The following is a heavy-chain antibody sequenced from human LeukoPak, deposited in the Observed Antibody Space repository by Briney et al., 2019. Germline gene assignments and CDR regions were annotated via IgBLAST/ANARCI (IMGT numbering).Heavy chain of an antibody. D-gene: IGHD3-3*01. Sequence: EESLKISCKGSGYSFTSYWIGWVRQMPGKGLEWMGIIYPGDSDTRYSPSFQGQVTISADKSISTAYLQWSSLKASDTAMYYCARPASYYDFWSGPDAFDIWGQGTMVTVSS. J-gene: IGHJ3*02. CDR2: IYPGDSDT. CDR3: ARPASYYDFWSGPDAFDI. V-gene: IGHV5-51*01. CDR1: GYSFTSYW.